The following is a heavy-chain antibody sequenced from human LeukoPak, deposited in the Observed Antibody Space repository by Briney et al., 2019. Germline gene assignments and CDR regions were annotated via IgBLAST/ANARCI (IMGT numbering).Heavy chain of an antibody. D-gene: IGHD5-24*01. V-gene: IGHV4-61*01. CDR1: GGSVSSESFY. CDR3: ARDDGSSMTNNINWYVH. J-gene: IGHJ5*02. Sequence: SETLSLTCTVSGGSVSSESFYWSWIRQPPGKGLEWIGYIHSGGSISYNPSLKSRVTISIEMSKNQFSLKLSSVTAADTGVYYCARDDGSSMTNNINWYVHWGQGTLVTVSS. CDR2: IHSGGSI.